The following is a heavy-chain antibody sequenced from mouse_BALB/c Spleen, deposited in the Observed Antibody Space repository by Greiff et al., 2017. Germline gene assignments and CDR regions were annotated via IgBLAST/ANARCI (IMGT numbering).Heavy chain of an antibody. J-gene: IGHJ2*01. CDR3: ARHNFDY. Sequence: DVKLVESGGGLVKPGGSLKLSCAASGFAFSSYDMSWVRQTPEKRLEWVAYISSGGGSIYYPDTVKGRFTISRDNAKNTLYLQMSSLKSEDTAMYYCARHNFDYWGQGTTLTVSS. CDR2: ISSGGGSI. CDR1: GFAFSSYD. V-gene: IGHV5-12-1*01.